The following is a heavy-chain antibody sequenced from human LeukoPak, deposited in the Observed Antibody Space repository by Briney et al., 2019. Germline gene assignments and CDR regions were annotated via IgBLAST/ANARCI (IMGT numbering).Heavy chain of an antibody. D-gene: IGHD3-3*01. J-gene: IGHJ6*02. V-gene: IGHV4-61*01. CDR3: ARDVYYDFWSGYATYYYYGMDV. CDR1: GGSVSSGSYY. CDR2: IYYSGST. Sequence: SETLSLTCTVSGGSVSSGSYYWSWIRRPPGKGLEWIGYIYYSGSTNYNPSLKSRVTISVDTSKNQFSLKLSSVTAADTAVYYCARDVYYDFWSGYATYYYYGMDVWGQGTTVTVSS.